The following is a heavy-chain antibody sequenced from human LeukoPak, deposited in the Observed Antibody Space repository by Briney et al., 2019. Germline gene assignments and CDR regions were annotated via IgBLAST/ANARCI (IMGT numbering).Heavy chain of an antibody. Sequence: GGSLRLSCAASGFTFSSYAMSWVRQAPGKGLEWVSAISGSGGSTYYADSVKGRFTISRDNSKNTLYLQMNSLRAEDTAVYYCAKGRYCSSTSCYTRYYYYYMDVWGKGTTVTVSS. D-gene: IGHD2-2*02. CDR1: GFTFSSYA. V-gene: IGHV3-23*01. J-gene: IGHJ6*03. CDR2: ISGSGGST. CDR3: AKGRYCSSTSCYTRYYYYYMDV.